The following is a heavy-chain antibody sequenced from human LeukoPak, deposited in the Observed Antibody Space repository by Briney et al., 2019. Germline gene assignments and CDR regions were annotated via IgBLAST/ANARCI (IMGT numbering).Heavy chain of an antibody. Sequence: GSVKLSCEASGYTFTGYGISGVRQAPGQGREWMGWISAYNGNTNYAQKLQGSVSMTTDPSTSTAYLELSSLRSDDTAVYYCARDHGGHVPHYFDYWGQRTLDTVPT. J-gene: IGHJ4*02. CDR2: ISAYNGNT. CDR3: ARDHGGHVPHYFDY. D-gene: IGHD5-12*01. CDR1: GYTFTGYG. V-gene: IGHV1-18*04.